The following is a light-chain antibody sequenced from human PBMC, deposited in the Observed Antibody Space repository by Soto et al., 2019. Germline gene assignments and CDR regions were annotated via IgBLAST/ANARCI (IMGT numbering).Light chain of an antibody. CDR1: SSDVGGYNY. CDR3: SSYTTTPTPAWV. J-gene: IGLJ3*02. CDR2: EVS. V-gene: IGLV2-14*01. Sequence: QSVLTQPASVSGSPGQSITISCTGTSSDVGGYNYVSWYQQHPGKAPKLMISEVSNRPSGVSNRFSGSKSGNTASLTVSGLQAEDEADYYCSSYTTTPTPAWVCGGGTKLTVL.